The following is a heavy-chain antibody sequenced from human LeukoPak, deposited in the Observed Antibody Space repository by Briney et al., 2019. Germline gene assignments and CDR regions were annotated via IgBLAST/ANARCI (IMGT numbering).Heavy chain of an antibody. CDR3: ARARIAPRPXYYYYYMDV. CDR2: XXHSXXX. CDR1: GDSFSSYY. D-gene: IGHD6-6*01. V-gene: IGHV4-34*01. J-gene: IGHJ6*03. Sequence: SETLSLTCAVYGDSFSSYYWXXXXXXPXXXXXXXXXXXHSXXXXXNPSLKXXXXXXXXTSKRQFSLGLSSVTAADTAVYYCARARIAPRPXYYYYYMDVWGKGTTVTVSS.